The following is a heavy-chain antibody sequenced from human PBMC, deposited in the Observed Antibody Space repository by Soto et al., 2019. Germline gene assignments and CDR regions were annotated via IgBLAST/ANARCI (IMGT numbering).Heavy chain of an antibody. CDR3: ARMATSGTLNWFDP. V-gene: IGHV1-8*01. J-gene: IGHJ5*02. CDR1: GYAFSNND. CDR2: MNPNSGNG. Sequence: ASVKVSCKASGYAFSNNDISWVRQSTGQGLEWMGWMNPNSGNGGYAQKFQGRVTMTRDTSTSTAYMELSSLASDDTDIYYCARMATSGTLNWFDPWGQGTLVTVSS.